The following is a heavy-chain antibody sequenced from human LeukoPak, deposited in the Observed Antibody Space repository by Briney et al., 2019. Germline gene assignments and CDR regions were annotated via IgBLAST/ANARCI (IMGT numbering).Heavy chain of an antibody. CDR3: ARAHLDRLTDY. J-gene: IGHJ4*02. CDR2: INHNSGGT. D-gene: IGHD3-22*01. CDR1: GYTFTCYY. Sequence: ASVKVSCKASGYTFTCYYMHWVRQAPGQGLEWMGWINHNSGGTNYAQKFQGRVTMTRDTSISTAYMELSRLRSDDTAVYYCARAHLDRLTDYWSQGTLVTVSS. V-gene: IGHV1-2*02.